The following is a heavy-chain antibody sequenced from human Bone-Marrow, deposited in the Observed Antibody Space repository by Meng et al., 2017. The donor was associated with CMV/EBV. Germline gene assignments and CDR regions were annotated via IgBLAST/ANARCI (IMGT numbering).Heavy chain of an antibody. CDR3: ARNSVVRGYYFDY. V-gene: IGHV1-69*10. CDR1: GAPFCSYA. D-gene: IGHD2-2*01. Sequence: ASGAPFCSYAIRWVRQAPGQGLEWMGGILPILGIANYAQKFQGRVTITADKSTSTAYMELSSLRSEDTAVYYCARNSVVRGYYFDYWGQGTLVTVSS. CDR2: ILPILGIA. J-gene: IGHJ4*02.